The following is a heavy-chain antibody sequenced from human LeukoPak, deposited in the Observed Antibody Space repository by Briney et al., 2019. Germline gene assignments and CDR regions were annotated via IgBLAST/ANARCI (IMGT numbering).Heavy chain of an antibody. Sequence: GASVKASCKASGYTFTGYYMHWVRQAPGQGLEWMGWINPNSGGTNYAQKFQGRVTMTRDTSISTAYMELSRLRSDDTAVYYCARDHRRPPWLVNDIGFDPWGQGTLVTVSS. CDR2: INPNSGGT. CDR1: GYTFTGYY. D-gene: IGHD6-19*01. V-gene: IGHV1-2*02. CDR3: ARDHRRPPWLVNDIGFDP. J-gene: IGHJ5*02.